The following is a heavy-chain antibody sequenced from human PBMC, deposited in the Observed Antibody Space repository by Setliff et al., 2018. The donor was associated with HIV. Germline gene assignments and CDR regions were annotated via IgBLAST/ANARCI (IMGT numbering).Heavy chain of an antibody. CDR3: ARAFGSGSYRWFDP. Sequence: SETLSLTCNVSGGSISSGSYYWNWIRQPAGKGLEWIGRIYASGSTSYNPSLKSRVTISVDTSKNQFSLKLSSVTAADTAVYYCARAFGSGSYRWFDPWGQGTLVTVSS. J-gene: IGHJ5*02. CDR2: IYASGST. V-gene: IGHV4-61*02. D-gene: IGHD3-10*01. CDR1: GGSISSGSYY.